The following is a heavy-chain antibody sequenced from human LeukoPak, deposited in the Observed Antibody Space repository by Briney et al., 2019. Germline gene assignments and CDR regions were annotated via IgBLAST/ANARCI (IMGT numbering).Heavy chain of an antibody. V-gene: IGHV3-23*01. D-gene: IGHD6-13*01. CDR3: AKAGSRAAGPRDFDY. CDR1: GFTFSSYA. J-gene: IGHJ4*02. CDR2: ISGSGGST. Sequence: GGSLRLSCAASGFTFSSYAMSWVRQAPGEGLEWVSAISGSGGSTYYADSVKGRFTISRDNSKNTLYLQMNSLRAEDTAVYYCAKAGSRAAGPRDFDYWGQGTLVTVSS.